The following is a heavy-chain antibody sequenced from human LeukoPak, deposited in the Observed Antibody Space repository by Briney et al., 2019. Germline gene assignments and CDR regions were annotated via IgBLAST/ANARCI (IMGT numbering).Heavy chain of an antibody. D-gene: IGHD6-13*01. CDR2: ISRSSSYI. CDR1: VFTFSSYS. J-gene: IGHJ6*02. V-gene: IGHV3-21*04. CDR3: ARGPGGSSWENYYYYGMDV. Sequence: GGSLRLSCAASVFTFSSYSMNWVRQAPGKGLEWVSSISRSSSYIYYADSVEGRFTISRDNAKNSLYLQMNSLRAEDTAVYYCARGPGGSSWENYYYYGMDVWGQGTTVTVSS.